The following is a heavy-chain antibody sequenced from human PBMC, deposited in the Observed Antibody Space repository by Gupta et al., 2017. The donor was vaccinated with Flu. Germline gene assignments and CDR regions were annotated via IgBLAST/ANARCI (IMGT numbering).Heavy chain of an antibody. D-gene: IGHD3-10*01. J-gene: IGHJ4*02. CDR3: ARGTYGSGSYYFDY. CDR2: IYYSGST. V-gene: IGHV4-59*01. CDR1: GGSISSYY. Sequence: QVQLQESGPGLVKPSETLSLTCTVSGGSISSYYWSWIRQPPGKGLEWIGYIYYSGSTNYNPPLKSRVTISVDTSKNQFSLKLSSVTAADTAVYYCARGTYGSGSYYFDYGGQGTLVTVSS.